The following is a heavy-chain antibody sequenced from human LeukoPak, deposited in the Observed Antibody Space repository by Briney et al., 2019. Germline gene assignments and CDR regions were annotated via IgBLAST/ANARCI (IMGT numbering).Heavy chain of an antibody. Sequence: PSETLSLTCAVSGGSISSYYWSWIRQPPGKGLEWIGYIYYSGSTNYNPSLKSRVTISVDTSKNQFSLKLSSVTAADTAVYYCAREGDQLLLDPWGQGTLVTVSS. CDR1: GGSISSYY. D-gene: IGHD2-2*01. CDR3: AREGDQLLLDP. V-gene: IGHV4-59*01. CDR2: IYYSGST. J-gene: IGHJ5*02.